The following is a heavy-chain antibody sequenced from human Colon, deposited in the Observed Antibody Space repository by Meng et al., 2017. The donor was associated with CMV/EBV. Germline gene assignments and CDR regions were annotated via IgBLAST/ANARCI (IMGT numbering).Heavy chain of an antibody. D-gene: IGHD2/OR15-2a*01. CDR2: IYPADSDA. V-gene: IGHV5-51*01. CDR1: GNRFSNYW. J-gene: IGHJ4*02. CDR3: VRREYFGTESGN. Sequence: GESLKISCQVSGNRFSNYWIGWVRQMPGKGLDWMAIIYPADSDAVHNPSFQGRVTISADKSISTAYFQWSSLRASDTAMYYCVRREYFGTESGNWGQGTMVTVSS.